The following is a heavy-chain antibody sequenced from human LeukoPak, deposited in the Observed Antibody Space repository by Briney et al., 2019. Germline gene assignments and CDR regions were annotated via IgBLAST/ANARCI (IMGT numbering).Heavy chain of an antibody. V-gene: IGHV6-1*01. J-gene: IGHJ5*02. Sequence: SQTLSLTCAISGDTFSSNTAAWNWIRQSPSRGLEWLGRTYYRSTWYNDYAVSVRGRITVNPDTSKNQFSLHLNSVTPEDTAVYYCARRLTQYDCFDPWGQGILVTVSS. CDR2: TYYRSTWYN. D-gene: IGHD2-2*01. CDR3: ARRLTQYDCFDP. CDR1: GDTFSSNTAA.